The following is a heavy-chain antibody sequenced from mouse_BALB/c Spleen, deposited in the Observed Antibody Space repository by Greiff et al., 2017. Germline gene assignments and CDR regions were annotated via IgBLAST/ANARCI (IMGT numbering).Heavy chain of an antibody. V-gene: IGHV7-3*02. D-gene: IGHD1-1*01. CDR1: GFTFTDYY. CDR3: ATTVVASFDY. CDR2: IRNKANGYTT. J-gene: IGHJ2*01. Sequence: EVMLVESGGGLVQPGGSLRLSCATSGFTFTDYYMSWVRQPPGKALEWLGFIRNKANGYTTEYSASVKGRFTISRDNSQSILYLQMNTLRAEDSATYYCATTVVASFDYWGQGTTLTVSS.